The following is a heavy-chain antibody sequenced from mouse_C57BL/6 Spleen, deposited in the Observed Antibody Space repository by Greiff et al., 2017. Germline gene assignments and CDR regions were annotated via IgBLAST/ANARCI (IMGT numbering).Heavy chain of an antibody. V-gene: IGHV1-64*01. CDR1: GYTFTSYW. CDR2: IHPNSGST. J-gene: IGHJ2*01. D-gene: IGHD1-1*01. CDR3: ARKAITTVVAFDY. Sequence: VQLQQPGAELVKPGASVKLSCKASGYTFTSYWMHWVKQRPGQGLEWIGMIHPNSGSTNYNEKFKSKATLTVDKSSSTAYMQLSSLTSEDSAVYYCARKAITTVVAFDYWGQGTTLTVS.